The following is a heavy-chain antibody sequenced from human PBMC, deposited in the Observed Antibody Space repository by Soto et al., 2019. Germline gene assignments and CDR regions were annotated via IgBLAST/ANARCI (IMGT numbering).Heavy chain of an antibody. CDR3: ARQRRATPFYYYYGMDI. Sequence: SETLSLTCTVSGGSICSNSYYEVWIRQPPGKGVGRIRSIYYSGSPYDNPALMSRVTISVDTSKNQFSPKLSSVTAADTAVYYCARQRRATPFYYYYGMDIWGQGTTVTVSS. CDR1: GGSICSNSYY. V-gene: IGHV4-39*01. CDR2: IYYSGSP. D-gene: IGHD1-26*01. J-gene: IGHJ6*02.